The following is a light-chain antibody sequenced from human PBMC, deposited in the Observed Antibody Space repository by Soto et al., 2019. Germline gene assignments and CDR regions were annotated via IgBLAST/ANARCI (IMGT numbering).Light chain of an antibody. Sequence: DIQMTQSPSSLSASVGDRVSITCQASHDIKKYLNWYQLKPGKAPNLLIYDAFSLLSGVPSRFSGSGSETDFTLTITSLQPEDFATYYCQQSYRAPYTFGQGTKVDIK. CDR2: DAF. V-gene: IGKV1-39*01. J-gene: IGKJ2*01. CDR3: QQSYRAPYT. CDR1: HDIKKY.